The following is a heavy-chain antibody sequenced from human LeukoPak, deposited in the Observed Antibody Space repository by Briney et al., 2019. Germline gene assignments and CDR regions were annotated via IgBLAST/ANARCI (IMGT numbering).Heavy chain of an antibody. CDR3: ASGIAVAFDY. Sequence: PGGSLRLSCAASGFTVSSNYMTWVRQAPGKGLEWVSVIYSGGKTYYADSVKGRFTISRDNSKNTLYLQMNSLRAEDTAVYYRASGIAVAFDYWGQGTLVTVSS. CDR2: IYSGGKT. V-gene: IGHV3-66*01. D-gene: IGHD6-19*01. J-gene: IGHJ4*02. CDR1: GFTVSSNY.